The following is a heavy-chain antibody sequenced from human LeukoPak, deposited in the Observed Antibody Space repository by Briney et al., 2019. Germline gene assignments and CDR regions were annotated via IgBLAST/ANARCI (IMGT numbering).Heavy chain of an antibody. CDR1: GFTLSSYA. Sequence: GGSLRLACAASGFTLSSYAMSWVRQAPGKGLEWVSAISDTGNTYHADSVKGRFTISRDSSKNTLFLQMNRLRPEDAAVYYCAKAPVTTCRGAFCYPFDYWGLGTLVTVSS. D-gene: IGHD2-15*01. J-gene: IGHJ4*02. V-gene: IGHV3-23*01. CDR3: AKAPVTTCRGAFCYPFDY. CDR2: ISDTGNT.